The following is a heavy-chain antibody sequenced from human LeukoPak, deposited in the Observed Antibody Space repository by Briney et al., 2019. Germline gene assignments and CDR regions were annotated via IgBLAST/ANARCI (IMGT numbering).Heavy chain of an antibody. D-gene: IGHD3-22*01. J-gene: IGHJ4*02. V-gene: IGHV1-69*13. CDR3: ARATRTGRLWLLNY. CDR2: IIPIFGTA. CDR1: GGTFSSYA. Sequence: ASVKVPCKASGGTFSSYAISWVRQAPGQGLEWMGGIIPIFGTANYAQKFQGRVTITADESTSTAYMELSSLRSEDTAVYYCARATRTGRLWLLNYWGQGTLVTVSS.